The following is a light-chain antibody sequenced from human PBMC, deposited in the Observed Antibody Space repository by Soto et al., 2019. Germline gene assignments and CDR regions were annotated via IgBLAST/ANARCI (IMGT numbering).Light chain of an antibody. CDR3: SSYTSSSTLV. V-gene: IGLV2-14*01. Sequence: QSALTQPASVSGSTRQSITISCTRTSSDVGGYNYVSWYQQHPGKAPKLMIYEVSNRPSGVSNRFSGSKSGNTASLTISGLQAEDEADYYCSSYTSSSTLVFGGGTKLTVL. CDR2: EVS. J-gene: IGLJ2*01. CDR1: SSDVGGYNY.